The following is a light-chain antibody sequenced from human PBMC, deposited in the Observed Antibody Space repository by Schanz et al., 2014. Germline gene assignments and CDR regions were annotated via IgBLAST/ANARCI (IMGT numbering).Light chain of an antibody. Sequence: QSALTQPRSVSGSPGQSVTISCTGTSSDVGGYNYVSWSQQHPGKAPKLMIYDVSKRPSGVSNRFSGSKSGNTASLTISGLQAEDEADYYCSSYTSSSTWVFGGGTKLTVL. V-gene: IGLV2-11*01. CDR1: SSDVGGYNY. CDR2: DVS. J-gene: IGLJ3*02. CDR3: SSYTSSSTWV.